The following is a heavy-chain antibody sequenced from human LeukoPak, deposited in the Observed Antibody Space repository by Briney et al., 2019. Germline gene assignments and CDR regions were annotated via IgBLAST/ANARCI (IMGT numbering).Heavy chain of an antibody. D-gene: IGHD5-18*01. CDR3: ARGAYSYGYD. CDR1: GYILTSYY. J-gene: IGHJ4*02. Sequence: ASVKVSCKASGYILTSYYMHWVRQAPGQGLEWMGVINPSGGSTNYAQKFQGGVTMTSDTSTSTVYMELSSLRSEDTAVYYCARGAYSYGYDWGQGTLVTVSS. CDR2: INPSGGST. V-gene: IGHV1-46*01.